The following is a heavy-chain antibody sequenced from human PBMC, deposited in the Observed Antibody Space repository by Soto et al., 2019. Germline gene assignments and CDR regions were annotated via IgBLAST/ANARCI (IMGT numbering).Heavy chain of an antibody. CDR3: ASPKRRAVTLDY. D-gene: IGHD4-17*01. J-gene: IGHJ4*02. V-gene: IGHV3-74*01. CDR1: GFTFSSYW. Sequence: EVQLVESGGGLVQPGGSLRLSCAASGFTFSSYWMNWVRQAPGKGLVWVSRINSDGSSTSYADSVKGRFTISRDNAKNTLYLQMNSLRGEETAVYYCASPKRRAVTLDYWGQGTLVTVSS. CDR2: INSDGSST.